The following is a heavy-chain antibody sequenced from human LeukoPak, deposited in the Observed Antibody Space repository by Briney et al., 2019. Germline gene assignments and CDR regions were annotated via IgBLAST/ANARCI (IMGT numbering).Heavy chain of an antibody. J-gene: IGHJ4*02. CDR1: GYTFTSYY. CDR3: ARDGDTYNWGGGFDY. Sequence: ASVKVSCKASGYTFTSYYMHWVRQAPGQGLEWMGIINPSGGSTSYAQKFQGRVTMTRDMSTSTVYMELSSLRSEDTAVYYCARDGDTYNWGGGFDYWGQGTLVTVSS. CDR2: INPSGGST. D-gene: IGHD1-1*01. V-gene: IGHV1-46*01.